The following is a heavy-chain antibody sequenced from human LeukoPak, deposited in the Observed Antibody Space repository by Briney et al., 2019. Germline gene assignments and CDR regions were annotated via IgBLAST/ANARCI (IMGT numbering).Heavy chain of an antibody. CDR2: ISAYNGNT. V-gene: IGHV1-18*01. CDR1: GYTFTSYG. J-gene: IGHJ4*02. Sequence: ASVTVSYKASGYTFTSYGISWVRQAPGQGREWMGWISAYNGNTNYAQKLQGRVTMTTDTSTSTAYMELRSLRSDDTAVYYCAREPRQDYGDYGGFDYWGQGTLVTVSP. D-gene: IGHD4-17*01. CDR3: AREPRQDYGDYGGFDY.